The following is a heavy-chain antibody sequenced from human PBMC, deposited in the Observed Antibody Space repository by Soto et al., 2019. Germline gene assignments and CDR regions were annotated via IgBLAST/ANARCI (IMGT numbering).Heavy chain of an antibody. CDR1: GFTFSSYG. V-gene: IGHV3-30*18. CDR3: AKEGSIAARYFDY. CDR2: ISYDGSNK. D-gene: IGHD6-6*01. J-gene: IGHJ4*02. Sequence: GGSLRLSCAASGFTFSSYGMHWVRQAPGKGLEWVAVISYDGSNKYYADSVKGRFTISRDNSKNTLYLQMNSLRAEDTAVYYCAKEGSIAARYFDYWGQGTLVTVSS.